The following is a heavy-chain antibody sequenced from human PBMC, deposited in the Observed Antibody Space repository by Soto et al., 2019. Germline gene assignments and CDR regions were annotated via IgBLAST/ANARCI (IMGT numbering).Heavy chain of an antibody. V-gene: IGHV1-18*01. CDR1: GYTFTSYG. CDR3: ARDRSPGEDEFPRASDI. J-gene: IGHJ3*02. Sequence: ASVKVSCKASGYTFTSYGMSWVRQAPGQGLEWMGWISAYKGNTHHAQKFQGRVTMTTDTSTSTAYMELRSLKSDDTAVYYCARDRSPGEDEFPRASDIWGQ. D-gene: IGHD3-10*01. CDR2: ISAYKGNT.